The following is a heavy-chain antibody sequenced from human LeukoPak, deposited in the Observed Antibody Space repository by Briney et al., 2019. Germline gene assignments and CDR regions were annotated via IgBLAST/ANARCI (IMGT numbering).Heavy chain of an antibody. J-gene: IGHJ4*02. CDR2: IWPDGSYK. CDR3: ARAVGPFDY. D-gene: IGHD3-16*01. CDR1: GFTFSTYG. V-gene: IGHV3-33*01. Sequence: GGSLRLSCAASGFTFSTYGIHWVRQAPGKGLEWVAAIWPDGSYKYYADSVKGRFTISRDNSKNTVYLQMNTLRDEDTAVYYCARAVGPFDYWGQGTLVTVSS.